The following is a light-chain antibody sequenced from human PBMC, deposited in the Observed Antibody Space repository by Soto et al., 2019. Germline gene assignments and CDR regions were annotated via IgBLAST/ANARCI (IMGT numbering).Light chain of an antibody. CDR3: QQYDNLPYT. J-gene: IGKJ2*01. V-gene: IGKV1-33*01. CDR1: QDISSY. Sequence: DIQMTQSPSSLSASVGDRVTITCQASQDISSYLNWYQQKPGKAPKLLIYDASNLETGVPSRFSGSGSGTDFTFTISSLQPEDIATYYCQQYDNLPYTFCQGTKLEIK. CDR2: DAS.